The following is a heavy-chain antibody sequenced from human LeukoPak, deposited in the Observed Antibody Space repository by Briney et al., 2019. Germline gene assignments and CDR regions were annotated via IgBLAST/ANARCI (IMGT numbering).Heavy chain of an antibody. CDR1: GGSISSNSYH. D-gene: IGHD3-10*01. V-gene: IGHV4-61*05. CDR2: IYYSGST. Sequence: PSETLSLTCTVSGGSISSNSYHWGWIRQPPGEGLEWIGYIYYSGSTNYNPSLKSRVTISVDTSKNQFSLKLSSVTAADTAVYYCARSDFPDYYGSGSFNWGQGTLVTVSS. J-gene: IGHJ4*02. CDR3: ARSDFPDYYGSGSFN.